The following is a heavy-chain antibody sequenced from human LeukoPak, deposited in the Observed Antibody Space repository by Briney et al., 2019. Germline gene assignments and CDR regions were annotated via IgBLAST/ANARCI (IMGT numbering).Heavy chain of an antibody. CDR2: IYADFDNT. Sequence: PGGSLRLSCAVSGFTVSGDYMSWLRQAPGRGLEWVSVIYADFDNTDYADSVRGRFTISRDSSKNTLYLHMNSLRVEDTATYFCAGALNRHIGAFEYWGQGALVTVSS. V-gene: IGHV3-53*01. J-gene: IGHJ4*02. D-gene: IGHD4/OR15-4a*01. CDR3: AGALNRHIGAFEY. CDR1: GFTVSGDY.